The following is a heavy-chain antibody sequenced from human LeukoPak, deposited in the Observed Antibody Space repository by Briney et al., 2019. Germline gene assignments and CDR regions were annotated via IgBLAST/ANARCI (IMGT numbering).Heavy chain of an antibody. J-gene: IGHJ4*02. CDR3: AGLVGRYSSGLYYYYFDY. CDR2: VYNSGST. Sequence: PSETLSLTCTVSGGSISSYYWSWIRQPPGKGLEWIGYVYNSGSTNYNPSLKSRVTISVDMSKNQFSLKLSSVTAADTAVYYCAGLVGRYSSGLYYYYFDYWGQGTLVTVSS. V-gene: IGHV4-59*12. D-gene: IGHD3-22*01. CDR1: GGSISSYY.